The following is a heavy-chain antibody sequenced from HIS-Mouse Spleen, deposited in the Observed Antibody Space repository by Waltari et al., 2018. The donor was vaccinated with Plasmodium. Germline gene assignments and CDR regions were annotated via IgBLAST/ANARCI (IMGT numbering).Heavy chain of an antibody. D-gene: IGHD3-3*01. Sequence: QVQLQQWGAGLLKPSETLSLTCAAYGGSFSGYYWSWTRQPPGKGLEWIGEINHSGSTNYNPSLKSRVTISVDTSKNQFSLKLSSVTAADTAVYYCARVTSSGVYWYFDLWGRGTLVTVSS. CDR3: ARVTSSGVYWYFDL. J-gene: IGHJ2*01. V-gene: IGHV4-34*01. CDR2: INHSGST. CDR1: GGSFSGYY.